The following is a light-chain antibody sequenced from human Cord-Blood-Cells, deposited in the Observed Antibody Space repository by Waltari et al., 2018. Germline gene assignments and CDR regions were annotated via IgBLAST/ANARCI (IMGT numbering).Light chain of an antibody. CDR1: QSISSW. J-gene: IGKJ1*01. CDR2: DAS. CDR3: QQYNSYPWT. V-gene: IGKV1-5*01. Sequence: DIQMTQSPSTLSAPVGDRITITCRASQSISSWLAWYQQKPGKAPKLLLYDASSLESGVPSRFSGSGSGKEVTLSISSLQPDDFAAYYCQQYNSYPWTFGQGTKVEIK.